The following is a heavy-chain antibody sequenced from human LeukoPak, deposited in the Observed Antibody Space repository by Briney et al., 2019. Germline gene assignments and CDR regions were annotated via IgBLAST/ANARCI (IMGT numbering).Heavy chain of an antibody. CDR1: GGTFSSYA. CDR3: ARSDYDFWSGYPNKYYYYYYGMDV. J-gene: IGHJ6*02. V-gene: IGHV1-69*04. D-gene: IGHD3-3*01. CDR2: IIPILGIA. Sequence: SVKVSCKASGGTFSSYAISWVRQAPGQGLEWMGRIIPILGIANYAQKFQGRVTITADKSTSTAYMELSSLRSEDTAVYYCARSDYDFWSGYPNKYYYYYYGMDVWGQGTTVTVSS.